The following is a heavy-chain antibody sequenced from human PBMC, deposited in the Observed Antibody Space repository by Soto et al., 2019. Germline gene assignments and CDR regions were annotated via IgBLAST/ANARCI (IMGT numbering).Heavy chain of an antibody. V-gene: IGHV1-8*01. D-gene: IGHD6-6*01. CDR3: ARGSSSSGDAFDI. CDR2: MNPNSGNT. Sequence: ASVKVSCKASGYTFTSYDINWVRQATGQGLEWMGWMNPNSGNTGYAQKFQGRVTMTRNTSISTAYMELSSLRSEDTAVYYCARGSSSSGDAFDIWRQGTMVTVSS. J-gene: IGHJ3*02. CDR1: GYTFTSYD.